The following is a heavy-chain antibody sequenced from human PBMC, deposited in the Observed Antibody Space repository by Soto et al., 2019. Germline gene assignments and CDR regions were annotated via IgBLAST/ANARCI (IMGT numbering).Heavy chain of an antibody. CDR3: AKDKAPRLQGLDWYFDL. Sequence: EVQLVESGGGLVQPGRSLRLSCAASGFTFDYYAMHWVRHAPGKGLEWVSGISWNSGSIGYADSVKGRFTISRDNAKNSLYLHMNSLRAEDTALYYCAKDKAPRLQGLDWYFDLWGRGTLVTVSS. V-gene: IGHV3-9*01. D-gene: IGHD6-19*01. CDR1: GFTFDYYA. CDR2: ISWNSGSI. J-gene: IGHJ2*01.